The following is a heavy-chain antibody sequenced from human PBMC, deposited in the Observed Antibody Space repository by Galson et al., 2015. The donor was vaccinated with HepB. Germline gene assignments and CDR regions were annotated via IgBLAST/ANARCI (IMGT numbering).Heavy chain of an antibody. CDR2: INTNTGNS. CDR1: GYTFNNYG. Sequence: SVKVSCKASGYTFNNYGISWVRQAPGQGLEWMGCINTNTGNSRYAQGFIGRFVFSLDTSVSTAYLQINSLKTEDRARYYCARDAVDGRSFDQWGQGTLVTVSS. CDR3: ARDAVDGRSFDQ. V-gene: IGHV7-4-1*02. D-gene: IGHD1-26*01. J-gene: IGHJ4*02.